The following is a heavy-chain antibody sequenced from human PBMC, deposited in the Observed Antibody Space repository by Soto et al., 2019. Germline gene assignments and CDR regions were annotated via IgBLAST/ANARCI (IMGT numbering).Heavy chain of an antibody. CDR1: GYTFTSYD. V-gene: IGHV1-8*01. Sequence: QVQLVQSGAEVKKPGASVKVSCKASGYTFTSYDINWVRQATGQGLEWMGWMNPNSGNAGYAQKFQGRVTMTRNTSISTAYMELGSLRSEDTAVYYCARQRLEWAFGVVNWFDPWGQGTLVTVS. CDR3: ARQRLEWAFGVVNWFDP. J-gene: IGHJ5*02. CDR2: MNPNSGNA. D-gene: IGHD3-3*01.